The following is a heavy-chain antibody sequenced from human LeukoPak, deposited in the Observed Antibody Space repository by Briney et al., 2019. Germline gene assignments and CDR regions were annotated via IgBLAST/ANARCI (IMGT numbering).Heavy chain of an antibody. CDR3: AREGDYYGSGSYHTYYFDY. V-gene: IGHV3-7*01. Sequence: GGSLRLSCAASGFTFRSYWMSWVRQAPGKGLEWVANIKQDGSEKSYGDSVKGRFTISRDNAKNSLYLQMNSLRAEDTAVYYCAREGDYYGSGSYHTYYFDYWGQGTLVTVSS. D-gene: IGHD3-10*01. CDR1: GFTFRSYW. CDR2: IKQDGSEK. J-gene: IGHJ4*02.